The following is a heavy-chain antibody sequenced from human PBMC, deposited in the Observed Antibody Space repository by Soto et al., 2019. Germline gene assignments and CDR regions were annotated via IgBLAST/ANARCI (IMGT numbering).Heavy chain of an antibody. J-gene: IGHJ6*02. CDR1: GGSISSGGYY. CDR3: ARELAAAGIDYYYYGMNV. Sequence: SETLSLTCTVSGGSISSGGYYWSWIRQHPGKGLEWIGYIYYSGSTYYNPSLKSRVTISVDTSKNQFSLKLSSVTAADTAVYYCARELAAAGIDYYYYGMNVWGQGTTVTVSS. V-gene: IGHV4-31*03. D-gene: IGHD6-13*01. CDR2: IYYSGST.